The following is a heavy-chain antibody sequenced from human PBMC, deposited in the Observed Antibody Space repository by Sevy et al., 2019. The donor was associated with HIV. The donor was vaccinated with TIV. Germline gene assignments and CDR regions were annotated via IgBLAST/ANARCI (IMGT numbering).Heavy chain of an antibody. Sequence: GGSLRLSCAASEFTFSNYGMHWVRQAPGKGLEWVAVISYDGSNKYCADSVKGRFTISRDNSKNTLYLQMNSLRPEDTAVYYCAKAGSTDDAFDIWGQGTMVTVSS. CDR2: ISYDGSNK. V-gene: IGHV3-30*18. CDR3: AKAGSTDDAFDI. D-gene: IGHD4-17*01. J-gene: IGHJ3*02. CDR1: EFTFSNYG.